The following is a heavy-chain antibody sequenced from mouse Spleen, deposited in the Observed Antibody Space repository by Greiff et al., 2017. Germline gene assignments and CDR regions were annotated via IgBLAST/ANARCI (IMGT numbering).Heavy chain of an antibody. CDR2: INPNNGGT. Sequence: EVQLQQSGPELVKPGASVKIPCKASGYTFTDYNMDWVKQSHGKSLEWIGDINPNNGGTIYNQKFKGKATLTVDKSSSTAYMELRSLTSEDTAVYYCARERDSSGLAWFAYWGQGTLVTVSA. CDR1: GYTFTDYN. CDR3: ARERDSSGLAWFAY. V-gene: IGHV1-18*01. J-gene: IGHJ3*01. D-gene: IGHD3-2*01.